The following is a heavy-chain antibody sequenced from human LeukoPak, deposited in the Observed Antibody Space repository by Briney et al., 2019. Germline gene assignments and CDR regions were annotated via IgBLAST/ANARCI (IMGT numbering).Heavy chain of an antibody. D-gene: IGHD6-19*01. CDR2: ISYDGSNK. J-gene: IGHJ1*01. CDR3: ARGNSGWYMVQH. Sequence: GGSLRLSCAASAFTFSSFGMHWVRQAPGKGLEWVAVISYDGSNKYYADSVKGRFTISRDNSKNTLYLQMNSLRDEDTAVYYCARGNSGWYMVQHWGQGTLVTVSS. CDR1: AFTFSSFG. V-gene: IGHV3-30*03.